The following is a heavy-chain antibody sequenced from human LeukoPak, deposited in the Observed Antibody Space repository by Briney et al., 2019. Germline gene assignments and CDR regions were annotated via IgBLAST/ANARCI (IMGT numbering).Heavy chain of an antibody. CDR2: ITSSGGST. J-gene: IGHJ6*02. CDR1: GFSFSDYY. Sequence: GGSLRLSCVASGFSFSDYYMSWIRQAPGKGLEWVSGITSSGGSTYYGDSMKGRLTISRDNSKKTVYLQMNSLRAEDTAVYYCAKVNGDSFYYYYGVDVWGQGTTVTVSS. D-gene: IGHD4-17*01. V-gene: IGHV3-23*01. CDR3: AKVNGDSFYYYYGVDV.